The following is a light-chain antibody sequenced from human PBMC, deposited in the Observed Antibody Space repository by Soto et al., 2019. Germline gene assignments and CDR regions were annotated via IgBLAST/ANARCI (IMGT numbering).Light chain of an antibody. CDR1: QSVNSY. Sequence: EIVLTQSAATLSLSPGERSTLSFSSSQSVNSYLAWYQQKPGQAPRLLIYDASNRATGFPARFSGSGSGTEFTLTISSLQSEDFAVYYCQQYNNWPLTFGGGTKVDIK. CDR2: DAS. V-gene: IGKV3-15*01. CDR3: QQYNNWPLT. J-gene: IGKJ4*01.